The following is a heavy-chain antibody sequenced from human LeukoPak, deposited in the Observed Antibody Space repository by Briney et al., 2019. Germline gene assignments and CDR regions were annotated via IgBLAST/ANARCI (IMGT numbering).Heavy chain of an antibody. CDR1: GGSFSGYY. CDR2: MNPSGST. J-gene: IGHJ6*03. CDR3: ARGRQDVTMIVVIMTAVSYYLDV. Sequence: NPSEALCLTCAVYGGSFSGYYWTWIRHTPEKGLEWIGEMNPSGSTNYNPSLKSRVTISVDTSKNQFSLTLSSVTAADTAVYYCARGRQDVTMIVVIMTAVSYYLDVWGKGTTVTVS. V-gene: IGHV4-34*01. D-gene: IGHD3-22*01.